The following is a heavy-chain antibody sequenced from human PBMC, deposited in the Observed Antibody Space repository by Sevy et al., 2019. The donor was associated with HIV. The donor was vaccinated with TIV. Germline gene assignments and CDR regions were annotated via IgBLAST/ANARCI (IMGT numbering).Heavy chain of an antibody. Sequence: GGSLRLSCAASGFTFSSYAMHWVRQAPGKGLEWVAVISYDGSNKYYADSVKGRFTISRDNSKNTLYPQMNSLRAEDTAVYYCARDRQGYYMDVWGKGTTVTVSS. V-gene: IGHV3-30-3*01. CDR3: ARDRQGYYMDV. J-gene: IGHJ6*03. CDR1: GFTFSSYA. CDR2: ISYDGSNK.